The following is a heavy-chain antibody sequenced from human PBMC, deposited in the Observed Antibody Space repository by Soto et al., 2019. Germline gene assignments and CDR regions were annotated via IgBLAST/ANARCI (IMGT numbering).Heavy chain of an antibody. Sequence: QLQLQESGPGLVNPSETLSLTCTVSGGSISRSSYHWGWIRQPPGKGLEWIGSIDYSGSTNYNPSLKSRATISVATSKNQFSLKLNSVTAADTAVYYCARRGHYDYVWGSYRSRYFDLWGRGTLVTVSS. V-gene: IGHV4-39*01. CDR2: IDYSGST. CDR3: ARRGHYDYVWGSYRSRYFDL. D-gene: IGHD3-16*02. CDR1: GGSISRSSYH. J-gene: IGHJ2*01.